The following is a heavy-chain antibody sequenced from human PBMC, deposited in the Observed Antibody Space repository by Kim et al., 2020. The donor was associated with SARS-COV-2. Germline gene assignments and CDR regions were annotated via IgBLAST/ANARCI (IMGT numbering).Heavy chain of an antibody. CDR3: ARHSGTTGDDP. CDR2: IYYSGST. CDR1: GGSISSYY. V-gene: IGHV4-59*08. J-gene: IGHJ5*02. D-gene: IGHD1-1*01. Sequence: SETLSLTCTVSGGSISSYYWSWIRQPPGKGLEWIGYIYYSGSTNYNPSLKSRVTISVDTSKNQFSLKLSSVTAADTAVYYCARHSGTTGDDPWGQGTLVTVSS.